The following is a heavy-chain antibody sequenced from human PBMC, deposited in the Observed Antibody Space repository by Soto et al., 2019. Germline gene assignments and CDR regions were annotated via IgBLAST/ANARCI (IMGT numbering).Heavy chain of an antibody. CDR3: ARPGRDWGALHS. Sequence: QVQLQESGPGLVKPSETLSLTCTVSNDSISTYYWTWIRQPPGKGLEWIGFIYYSGSTNYNPSLQSRFXTXVXXSKNQFSLKMNSVTAADTAVYYCARPGRDWGALHSWGQGTLVTVSS. V-gene: IGHV4-59*08. J-gene: IGHJ4*02. D-gene: IGHD7-27*01. CDR2: IYYSGST. CDR1: NDSISTYY.